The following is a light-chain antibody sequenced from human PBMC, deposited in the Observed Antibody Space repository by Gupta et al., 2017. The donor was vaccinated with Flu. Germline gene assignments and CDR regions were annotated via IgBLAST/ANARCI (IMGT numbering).Light chain of an antibody. CDR1: TTDIGGSNY. V-gene: IGLV2-8*01. J-gene: IGLJ1*01. CDR2: AVI. Sequence: QSALTQSPSASGSPGQSVTISCTGTTTDIGGSNYVSWYQQHPGKAPNPIVYAVIKRPPGAPAHFSASRSGNTASLTVSGPQLEDEADYFGSSKAGNNDLVFGTGTTGTVL. CDR3: SSKAGNNDLV.